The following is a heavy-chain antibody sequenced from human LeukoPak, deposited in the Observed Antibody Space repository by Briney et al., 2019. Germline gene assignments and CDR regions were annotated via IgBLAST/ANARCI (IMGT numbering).Heavy chain of an antibody. D-gene: IGHD3-3*01. CDR3: ARGDYYDGGGRNWFDP. V-gene: IGHV4-4*07. Sequence: SETLSLTCSVSGDSMYSHYWSFIRQAAGTGLEWIGRIHTSGTNYYNPSLKSRVTLSIDTSMNQFSLRLTSVTAADTAVYYCARGDYYDGGGRNWFDPWGQGTLVTVSP. J-gene: IGHJ5*02. CDR1: GDSMYSHY. CDR2: IHTSGTN.